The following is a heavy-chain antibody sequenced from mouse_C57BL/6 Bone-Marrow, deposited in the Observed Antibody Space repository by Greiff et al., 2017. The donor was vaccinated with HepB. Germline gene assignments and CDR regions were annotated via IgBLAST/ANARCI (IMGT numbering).Heavy chain of an antibody. CDR2: ISNGGGST. Sequence: EVQLVESGGGLVQPGGSLKLSCAASGFTFSDYYMYWVRQTPEKRLEWVAYISNGGGSTYYPDTVKGRFTISRDNAKNTLYLQMSRLKSEHTAMYYCARHFYLYAMDYWGQGTSVTVSS. J-gene: IGHJ4*01. D-gene: IGHD5-1*01. CDR3: ARHFYLYAMDY. CDR1: GFTFSDYY. V-gene: IGHV5-12*01.